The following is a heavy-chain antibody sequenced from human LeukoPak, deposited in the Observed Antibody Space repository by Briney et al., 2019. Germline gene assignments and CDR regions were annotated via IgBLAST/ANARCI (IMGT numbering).Heavy chain of an antibody. D-gene: IGHD6-13*01. J-gene: IGHJ4*02. V-gene: IGHV4-59*01. CDR2: IYYSGST. Sequence: SETLSLTCTVSGGSISSYYWSWIRQPPGKGLEWSGYIYYSGSTNYNPSLKSRVTISVDTSKNQFSLKLSSVTAADTAVYYCARVGAPYRSRWYFSLWGQGTLVTVSS. CDR1: GGSISSYY. CDR3: ARVGAPYRSRWYFSL.